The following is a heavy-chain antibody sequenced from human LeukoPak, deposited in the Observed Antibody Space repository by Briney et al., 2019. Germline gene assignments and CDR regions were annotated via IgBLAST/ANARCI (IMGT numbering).Heavy chain of an antibody. CDR1: GFTFSDYY. J-gene: IGHJ4*02. V-gene: IGHV3-11*03. CDR2: ISSSSTYT. Sequence: GGSLRLSCAASGFTFSDYYMSWIRQAPGQGLEWLSYISSSSTYTNYADSVKGRFPISRDNAKNSVYLQMNSLRAEDTAVYYCAKGYSYGHFWGQGTLVTASS. CDR3: AKGYSYGHF. D-gene: IGHD5-18*01.